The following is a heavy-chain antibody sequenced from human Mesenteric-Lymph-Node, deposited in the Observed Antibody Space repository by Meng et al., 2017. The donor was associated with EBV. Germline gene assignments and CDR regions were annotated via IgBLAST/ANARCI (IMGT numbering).Heavy chain of an antibody. Sequence: QVQLVQSGAEVRNPGASVKISCKASGYSFTSYYIHWLRQAPGQGLEWLGIINPSDGDTAYPQNFHDRVTVTMDTSSSTVHLDLSSLKSDDTAVYYCALASLDFWGQGTLVTVSS. CDR1: GYSFTSYY. CDR2: INPSDGDT. CDR3: ALASLDF. J-gene: IGHJ4*02. V-gene: IGHV1-46*01.